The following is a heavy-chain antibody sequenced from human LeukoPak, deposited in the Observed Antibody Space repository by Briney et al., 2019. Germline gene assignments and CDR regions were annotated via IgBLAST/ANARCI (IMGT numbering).Heavy chain of an antibody. D-gene: IGHD3-22*01. Sequence: GGSLRLSCAASGFTFSSYAMSWVRQAPGKGLEWISGITGSGSTTHHTDSVKGRFTISRDNSKNTLYLQMNSLRAEDTAVYYCARDARGFITEYWGQGTLVTVSS. CDR3: ARDARGFITEY. CDR2: ITGSGSTT. J-gene: IGHJ4*02. CDR1: GFTFSSYA. V-gene: IGHV3-23*01.